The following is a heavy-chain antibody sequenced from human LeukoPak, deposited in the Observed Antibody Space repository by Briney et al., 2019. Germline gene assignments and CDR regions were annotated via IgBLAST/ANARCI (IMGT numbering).Heavy chain of an antibody. CDR3: ARGGLRDTAMVARHDY. D-gene: IGHD5-18*01. J-gene: IGHJ4*02. CDR1: GFTFSSYW. CDR2: INHSGST. V-gene: IGHV4-34*01. Sequence: GSLRLSCAASGFTFSSYWMSWIRQPPGKGLEWIGEINHSGSTNYNPSLKSRVTISVDTSKNQFSLKLSSVTAADTAVYYCARGGLRDTAMVARHDYWGQGTLVTVSS.